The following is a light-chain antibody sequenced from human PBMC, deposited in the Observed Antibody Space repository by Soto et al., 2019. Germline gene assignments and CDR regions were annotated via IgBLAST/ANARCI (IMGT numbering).Light chain of an antibody. J-gene: IGKJ2*01. CDR1: QSISTW. V-gene: IGKV1-5*01. CDR3: QQYNSYRYT. Sequence: DIQMTQSPSTLSASVGDRVIITCRASQSISTWLAWYQQKPGKAPNLLIYDASNLQSGVPLRFSGSGSGTEFTLTISSLQPDDFVTYYCQQYNSYRYTFGQGTRLEIK. CDR2: DAS.